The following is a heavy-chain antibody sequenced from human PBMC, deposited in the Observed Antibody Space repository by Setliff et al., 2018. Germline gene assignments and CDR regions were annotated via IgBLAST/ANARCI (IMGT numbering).Heavy chain of an antibody. D-gene: IGHD2-15*01. Sequence: GGSLRLSCAASGFSVSSNYMSWVRQAPGKGLEWVSVIYSGDSGGSTYYADSVKGRSTISRDNSMNTLYLQMHGLRAEETAVYYCARYCSSGSCYYDAFDVWGQGTMVTVSS. CDR2: IYSGDSGGST. CDR1: GFSVSSNY. CDR3: ARYCSSGSCYYDAFDV. J-gene: IGHJ3*01. V-gene: IGHV3-53*01.